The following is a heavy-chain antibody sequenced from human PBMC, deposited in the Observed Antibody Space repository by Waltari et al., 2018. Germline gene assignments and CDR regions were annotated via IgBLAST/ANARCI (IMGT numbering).Heavy chain of an antibody. D-gene: IGHD6-19*01. V-gene: IGHV4-38-2*01. J-gene: IGHJ3*02. Sequence: QVQLQQSGPGQVKPPETLSLTCAVPGGSLRRGLYWGWIRQPLGKGLEWIGSVSHSGSTYYNPSLKSRVTISIHMSKHQFSLELRSVTAADTAVYFCASDLGGTAVATDAFDIWGQGTMVIVSS. CDR3: ASDLGGTAVATDAFDI. CDR1: GGSLRRGLY. CDR2: VSHSGST.